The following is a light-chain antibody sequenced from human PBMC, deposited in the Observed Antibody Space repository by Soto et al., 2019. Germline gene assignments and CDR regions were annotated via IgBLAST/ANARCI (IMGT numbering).Light chain of an antibody. CDR1: SSDVGGYNY. Sequence: QSVLTQPPSASGSPGQSVIISCTGTSSDVGGYNYVSWYQQHPGKAPKLLIYAVSERPSGVPDRFSGFKSGNTASLVVSGLQAEDEADYYCSSYAGNNNLVFGTGTKADRP. CDR3: SSYAGNNNLV. V-gene: IGLV2-8*01. CDR2: AVS. J-gene: IGLJ1*01.